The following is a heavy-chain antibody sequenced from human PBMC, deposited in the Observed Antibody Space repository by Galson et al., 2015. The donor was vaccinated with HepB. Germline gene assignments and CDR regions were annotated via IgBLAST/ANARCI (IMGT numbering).Heavy chain of an antibody. J-gene: IGHJ4*02. Sequence: SLRLSCAASGFTFSGSAIHWVRQASGKGPEWVGRIRSKTTYYATSYVPSLKGRFTISRDDSKNMAYLHIKSLKTEDTAVYYCTRLGDFSGYSSRWGQGTLVTVSA. D-gene: IGHD6-19*01. CDR3: TRLGDFSGYSSR. CDR2: IRSKTTYYAT. V-gene: IGHV3-73*01. CDR1: GFTFSGSA.